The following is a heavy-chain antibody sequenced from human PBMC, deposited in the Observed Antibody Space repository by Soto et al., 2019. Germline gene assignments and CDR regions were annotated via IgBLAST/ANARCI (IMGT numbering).Heavy chain of an antibody. CDR3: ARDYGDYVRDYYYSGMDV. D-gene: IGHD4-17*01. Sequence: QVQLVQSGAEVKKPGSSVKVSCKASGGTFSSYAISWVRQAPGQGLEWMGGIIPIFGTANYAQKFQGRVTITADESTSTAYMELSSLRSEDTAVYYCARDYGDYVRDYYYSGMDVWGQGTTVTVSS. V-gene: IGHV1-69*01. CDR2: IIPIFGTA. CDR1: GGTFSSYA. J-gene: IGHJ6*02.